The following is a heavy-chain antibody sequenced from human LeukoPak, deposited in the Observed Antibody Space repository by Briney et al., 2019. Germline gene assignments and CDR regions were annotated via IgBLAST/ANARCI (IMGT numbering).Heavy chain of an antibody. Sequence: SETLSLTCTVSGGSISSYYWSWIRQPPGKGLEWIGYIYYSGSTNHNPSLKSRVTISVDTSKNQFSLKLSSVTAADTAVYYCAREVYMGYFDYWGQGTLVTVSS. CDR3: AREVYMGYFDY. CDR2: IYYSGST. D-gene: IGHD1-14*01. CDR1: GGSISSYY. J-gene: IGHJ4*02. V-gene: IGHV4-59*01.